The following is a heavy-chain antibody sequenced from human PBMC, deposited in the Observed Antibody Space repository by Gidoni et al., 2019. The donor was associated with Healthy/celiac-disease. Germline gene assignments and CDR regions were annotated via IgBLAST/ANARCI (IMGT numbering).Heavy chain of an antibody. D-gene: IGHD3-9*01. V-gene: IGHV3-23*01. Sequence: EVQLLESGGGLVQPGGSLRLSCAASGFPFTSYAMSWVRQAPGKGLEWVSAISGSGGSTYYADSVKGRFTISRDNSKNTLYLQMNSLRAEDTAVYYCAKAAVLYDILTGYSFDAFDIWGQGTMVTVSS. J-gene: IGHJ3*02. CDR3: AKAAVLYDILTGYSFDAFDI. CDR2: ISGSGGST. CDR1: GFPFTSYA.